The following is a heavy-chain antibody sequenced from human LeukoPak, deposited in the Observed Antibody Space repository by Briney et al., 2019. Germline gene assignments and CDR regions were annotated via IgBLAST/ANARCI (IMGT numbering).Heavy chain of an antibody. D-gene: IGHD3-16*01. CDR1: GGSISSYY. J-gene: IGHJ6*03. CDR2: IYYSGST. V-gene: IGHV4-59*12. Sequence: SETLSLTCTVSGGSISSYYWSWIRQPPGKGLEWIGYIYYSGSTNYNPSLKSRVTISVDMSKNQVSLKLTSVTAADTAVYYCARDDLARLGEFYMDVWGKGTTVTVSS. CDR3: ARDDLARLGEFYMDV.